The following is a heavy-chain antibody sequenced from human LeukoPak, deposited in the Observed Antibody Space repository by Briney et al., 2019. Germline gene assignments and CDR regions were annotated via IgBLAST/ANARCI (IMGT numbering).Heavy chain of an antibody. Sequence: GGSLRLSCAASGFTFSSYAMHWVRQAPGKGLEWVAVISYDGSNKYYADSVKGRFTISRDNSKNTLYLQMNSLRAEDTAVYYCAKDGSGSYYKPHRWGQGTLVTVSS. D-gene: IGHD3-10*01. J-gene: IGHJ5*02. V-gene: IGHV3-30*04. CDR3: AKDGSGSYYKPHR. CDR1: GFTFSSYA. CDR2: ISYDGSNK.